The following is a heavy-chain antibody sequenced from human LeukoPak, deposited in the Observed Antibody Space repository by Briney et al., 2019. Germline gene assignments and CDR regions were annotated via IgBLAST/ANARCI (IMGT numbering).Heavy chain of an antibody. V-gene: IGHV3-23*01. CDR3: TSAYYYGSGSLDFDY. CDR1: GFTLSSYA. CDR2: ISGSGGST. J-gene: IGHJ4*02. D-gene: IGHD3-10*01. Sequence: GGSLRLSCAAPGFTLSSYAMSWVRQAPGKGLEWVSAISGSGGSTYYADSVKGRFTISRDNSKNTLYLQMNSLGAEDTAGYYCTSAYYYGSGSLDFDYWGQGTLVTVST.